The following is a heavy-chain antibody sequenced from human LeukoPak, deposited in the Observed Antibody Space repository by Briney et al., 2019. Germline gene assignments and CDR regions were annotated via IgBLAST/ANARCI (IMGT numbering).Heavy chain of an antibody. Sequence: SETLSLTCAVSGGSISGSNWWSWVRQPPGKGLEWIGEIYHSGSTNYNPSLKSRVTISVDKSKNQFSLKLSSVTAADTAVYYCARRVKGGVISDDAFDIWGQGTMVTVSS. CDR1: GGSISGSNW. J-gene: IGHJ3*02. CDR3: ARRVKGGVISDDAFDI. V-gene: IGHV4-4*02. CDR2: IYHSGST. D-gene: IGHD3-10*01.